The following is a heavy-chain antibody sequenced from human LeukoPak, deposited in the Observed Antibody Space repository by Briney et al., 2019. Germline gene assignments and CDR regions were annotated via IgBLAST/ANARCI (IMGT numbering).Heavy chain of an antibody. D-gene: IGHD6-25*01. J-gene: IGHJ4*02. CDR1: GVSISSSNW. Sequence: SETLSLTCAVSGVSISSSNWWSWVRQPPGKGLEWIGEIYHSGSTNYNPSLKSRVTISVDKSKNQFSLKLTSVTTADTAVYYCARAGGVKTAALDLDYWGQGTLVTVSS. V-gene: IGHV4-4*02. CDR3: ARAGGVKTAALDLDY. CDR2: IYHSGST.